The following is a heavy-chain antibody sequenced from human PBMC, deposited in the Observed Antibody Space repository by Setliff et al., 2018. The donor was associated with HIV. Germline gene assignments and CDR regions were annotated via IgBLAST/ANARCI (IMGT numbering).Heavy chain of an antibody. CDR3: VRDWHSSAWGKVGDY. D-gene: IGHD3-16*01. J-gene: IGHJ4*02. V-gene: IGHV3-21*04. CDR2: ISSSSSYI. Sequence: PGGSLRLSCAASGFTFSNYAMTWVRQAPGKGLEWVSSISSSSSYIYYADSMKGRFTISRDNAKNSLYLQMNSLGGEDTAVYYCVRDWHSSAWGKVGDYWGQGTLVTVSS. CDR1: GFTFSNYA.